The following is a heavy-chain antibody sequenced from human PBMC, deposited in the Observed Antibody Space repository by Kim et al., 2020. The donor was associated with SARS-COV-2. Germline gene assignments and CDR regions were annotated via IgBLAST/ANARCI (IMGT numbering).Heavy chain of an antibody. CDR1: GFTFSSYT. CDR3: ASNPGY. V-gene: IGHV3-30*04. CDR2: ISYDGSYK. J-gene: IGHJ4*02. Sequence: GGSLRLSCAASGFTFSSYTLHWVRQAPGKGLEWVAVISYDGSYKYYTDSVKGRFTISRDNSKNTLYLQMNSLRTEDTAVYYCASNPGYWGQGTLVTVSS.